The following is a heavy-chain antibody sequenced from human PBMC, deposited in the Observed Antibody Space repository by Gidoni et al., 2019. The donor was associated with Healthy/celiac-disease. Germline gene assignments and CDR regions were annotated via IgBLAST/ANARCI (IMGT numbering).Heavy chain of an antibody. CDR2: INHSGST. CDR3: ARGGLGYYYGSGSYYRRGFDY. V-gene: IGHV4-34*01. CDR1: GGSFSGYS. D-gene: IGHD3-10*01. Sequence: QVQLQQWGAGLLKPSETLSLTCAVYGGSFSGYSWSWIRQPPGKGLEWIGEINHSGSTNYNPSLKSRVTISVDTSKNQFALKLSSVTAADTAVYYCARGGLGYYYGSGSYYRRGFDYWGQGTLVTVSS. J-gene: IGHJ4*02.